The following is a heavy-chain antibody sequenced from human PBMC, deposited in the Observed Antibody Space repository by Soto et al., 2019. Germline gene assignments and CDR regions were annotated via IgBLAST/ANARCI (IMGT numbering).Heavy chain of an antibody. CDR3: ARGNPFNYAGFDV. D-gene: IGHD3-16*01. V-gene: IGHV1-2*02. J-gene: IGHJ6*02. CDR2: INPNTGGT. Sequence: QIELVQSGAEVTKSGASVKVSCKTSGYTFAEFYVHWVRQVPGQGLEWMGWINPNTGGTHYAVKFQDRVTMTRDTSIRTAYMELARLRSDDTATYYCARGNPFNYAGFDVWGQGTTVAVSS. CDR1: GYTFAEFY.